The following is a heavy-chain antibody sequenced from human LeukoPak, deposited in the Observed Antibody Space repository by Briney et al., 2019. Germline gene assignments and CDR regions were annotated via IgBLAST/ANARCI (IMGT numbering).Heavy chain of an antibody. V-gene: IGHV4-59*06. Sequence: SETLSLTCSVSGGSISSHYWSWIRQPPGEGLEWIGYIYYSGSTYYNLSLKSRVTISVDTSKNQFSLKLRSVRAADTAVCYCARAPARGVGELFLGVDYWGQRTL. D-gene: IGHD3-10*01. CDR3: ARAPARGVGELFLGVDY. CDR1: GGSISSHY. J-gene: IGHJ4*02. CDR2: IYYSGST.